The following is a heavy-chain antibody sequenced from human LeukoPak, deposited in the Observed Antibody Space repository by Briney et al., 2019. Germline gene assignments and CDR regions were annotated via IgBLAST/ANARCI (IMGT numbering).Heavy chain of an antibody. D-gene: IGHD3-10*01. Sequence: GRSLRLSCAASGFTFSSYGMHWVRQAPGKGLEWVAVISYDGSNKYYADSVKGRFTISRDNSENTLYLQMSSLRAEDTAMYFCAKRDAKISGSDSFDIWGQGTMVTVSS. V-gene: IGHV3-30*18. J-gene: IGHJ3*02. CDR2: ISYDGSNK. CDR3: AKRDAKISGSDSFDI. CDR1: GFTFSSYG.